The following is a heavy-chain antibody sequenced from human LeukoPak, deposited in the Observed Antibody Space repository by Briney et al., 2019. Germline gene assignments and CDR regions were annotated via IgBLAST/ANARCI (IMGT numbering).Heavy chain of an antibody. J-gene: IGHJ4*02. V-gene: IGHV1-18*01. CDR2: ISAYNGDT. CDR3: ARDPGDYGGNRFDY. D-gene: IGHD4-23*01. CDR1: GFPFGSYG. Sequence: ASVMVSCKSSGFPFGSYGISWVRQAPGEGLEWMGWISAYNGDTNYAQKFQGRVTMTTDTSTGTAYLELRSLTSDDTAVYYCARDPGDYGGNRFDYWGQGTLVTISS.